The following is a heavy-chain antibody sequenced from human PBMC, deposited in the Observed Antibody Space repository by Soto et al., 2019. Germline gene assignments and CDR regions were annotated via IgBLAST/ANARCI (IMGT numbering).Heavy chain of an antibody. Sequence: QVQLQESGPGLVEPSGTLSLTCAVSGGSISSSNWWSWVRQPPGKGLEWIGEIYHSGSTNYNPSLQSRVTISVDKSKNQCSLKLSSVTAADTAFSYCARLPPTFDWLSRGFDPWGQGSLVIVSS. V-gene: IGHV4-4*02. CDR3: ARLPPTFDWLSRGFDP. CDR2: IYHSGST. CDR1: GGSISSSNW. D-gene: IGHD3-9*01. J-gene: IGHJ5*02.